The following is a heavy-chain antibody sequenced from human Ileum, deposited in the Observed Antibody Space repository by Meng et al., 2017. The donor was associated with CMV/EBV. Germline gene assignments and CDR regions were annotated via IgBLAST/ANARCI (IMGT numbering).Heavy chain of an antibody. Sequence: GGSLRLSCAASGFTFSSYWMSWVRQAPGKGLEWVANIKQDGSEKYYVDSVKGRFTISRDNAKNSLYLQMNSLRAEDTAVYYCARDGPRILRFLEWSSYGMDVWGQGTMVTVSS. CDR2: IKQDGSEK. V-gene: IGHV3-7*01. CDR3: ARDGPRILRFLEWSSYGMDV. J-gene: IGHJ6*02. CDR1: GFTFSSYW. D-gene: IGHD3-3*01.